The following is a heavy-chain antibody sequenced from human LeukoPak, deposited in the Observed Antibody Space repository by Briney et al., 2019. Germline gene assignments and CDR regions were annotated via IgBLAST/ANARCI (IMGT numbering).Heavy chain of an antibody. CDR1: GGSFSGYY. D-gene: IGHD5-18*01. J-gene: IGHJ4*02. CDR2: INHSGST. CDR3: ARGWYSYGFH. V-gene: IGHV4-34*01. Sequence: PSETLSLTCAVYGGSFSGYYWSWIRQPPGKGLEWIGEINHSGSTNYNPSLKSRVTISVDTSKNQFSLKLSSVTAADTAVYYCARGWYSYGFHWGQGTLVTVSS.